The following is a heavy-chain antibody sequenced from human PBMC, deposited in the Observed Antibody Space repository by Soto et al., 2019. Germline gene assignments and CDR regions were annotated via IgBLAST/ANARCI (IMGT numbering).Heavy chain of an antibody. J-gene: IGHJ4*02. CDR3: QAAGGGEDYFDY. Sequence: QVQLVQSGAEVKKPGASVKVSCKASGYTFTSYYMHWVRQAPGQGLEWMGIINPSGGSTSYAQKFQGRVTMTRDTSTSTVYMELSSLRSEDTAVYYCQAAGGGEDYFDYWGQGTLVTVSS. CDR2: INPSGGST. V-gene: IGHV1-46*01. D-gene: IGHD6-13*01. CDR1: GYTFTSYY.